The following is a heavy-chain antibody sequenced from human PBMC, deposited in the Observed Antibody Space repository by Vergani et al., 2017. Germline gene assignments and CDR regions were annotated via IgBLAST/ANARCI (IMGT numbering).Heavy chain of an antibody. D-gene: IGHD3-10*01. CDR3: GRVADFYGLGSRLLDL. Sequence: QVRLQESGPGLVKPSETLSLTCSVSGGSMSGYYWSWIRQPPGKELEWIGYMYHSGSNNYNPSLETRVTISGDTSKNQFSLKLNSVTAADTAVYHCGRVADFYGLGSRLLDLWGQGILVTVSS. CDR2: MYHSGSN. V-gene: IGHV4-59*01. CDR1: GGSMSGYY. J-gene: IGHJ5*02.